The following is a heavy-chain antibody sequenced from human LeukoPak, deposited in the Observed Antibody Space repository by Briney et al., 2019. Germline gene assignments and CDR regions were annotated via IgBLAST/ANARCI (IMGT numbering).Heavy chain of an antibody. CDR1: GYTFTSYY. Sequence: ASVKVSCKASGYTFTSYYITWVRQAPAQGVEWVGWISAYNGGTNYAQKFQGRVTMTIDTSTTTAYLDLGSLTSDDTAMYYCAKGGTMVPTIDYWGQGTLVTVSS. V-gene: IGHV1-18*01. CDR3: AKGGTMVPTIDY. CDR2: ISAYNGGT. J-gene: IGHJ4*02. D-gene: IGHD1-14*01.